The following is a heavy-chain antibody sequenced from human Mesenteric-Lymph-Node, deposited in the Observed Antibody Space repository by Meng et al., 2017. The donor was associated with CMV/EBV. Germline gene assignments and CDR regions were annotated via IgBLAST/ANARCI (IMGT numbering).Heavy chain of an antibody. CDR3: ARQDYYYGMDV. CDR1: GYTFTNYG. V-gene: IGHV1-69*04. J-gene: IGHJ6*02. CDR2: IIPILGIA. Sequence: SVKVSCKASGYTFTNYGITWVRQAPRQGLDWMGRIIPILGIANYAQKFQGRVTITADKSTSTAYMELSSLRSEDTAVYYCARQDYYYGMDVWGQGTTVTVSS.